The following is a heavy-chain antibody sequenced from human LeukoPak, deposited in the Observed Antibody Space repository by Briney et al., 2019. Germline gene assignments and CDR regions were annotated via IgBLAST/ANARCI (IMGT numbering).Heavy chain of an antibody. CDR3: ARPPAVWSGYYTLDY. D-gene: IGHD3-3*01. CDR2: INPNSGGT. CDR1: GYTFTGYY. V-gene: IGHV1-2*02. J-gene: IGHJ4*02. Sequence: ASVKVSCKASGYTFTGYYMHWVRKAPGQGLEWMGWINPNSGGTNYAQKFQGRVTMTRDTSISTAYMELSRLRSDDTAVYYCARPPAVWSGYYTLDYWGQGTLVTVSS.